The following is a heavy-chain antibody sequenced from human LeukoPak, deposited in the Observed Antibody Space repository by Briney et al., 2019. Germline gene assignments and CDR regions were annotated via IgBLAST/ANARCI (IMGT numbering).Heavy chain of an antibody. J-gene: IGHJ4*02. Sequence: PSETLSLTCTVSGGSISSYYWNWIRQPPGKGLEWIGYFYNSGRFTYNPSLKSRVTISADTSKNHFSLKLNSVTTADTAVYYCTRGAGWLIDYWGQGILVTVSS. CDR2: FYNSGRF. CDR3: TRGAGWLIDY. V-gene: IGHV4-59*01. D-gene: IGHD3-16*01. CDR1: GGSISSYY.